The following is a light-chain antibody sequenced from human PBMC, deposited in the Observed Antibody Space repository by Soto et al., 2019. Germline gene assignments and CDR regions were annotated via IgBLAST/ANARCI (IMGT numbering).Light chain of an antibody. J-gene: IGLJ1*01. CDR3: CSYAGSYTHV. V-gene: IGLV2-11*01. Sequence: QCVRTRPGSVSGSPGQSVTFSCTVTSSDVGAYIYVSWYQQHPGKAPKLIIYDVIKRPSGVPDRFSGSKSGNTASLTISGLQAEDEADYYCCSYAGSYTHVFGTGTRSPS. CDR1: SSDVGAYIY. CDR2: DVI.